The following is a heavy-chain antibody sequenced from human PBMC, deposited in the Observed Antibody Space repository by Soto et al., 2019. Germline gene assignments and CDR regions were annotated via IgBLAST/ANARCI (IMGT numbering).Heavy chain of an antibody. V-gene: IGHV2-5*02. CDR3: AHRRGDLLNGHYYFDY. D-gene: IGHD3-9*01. CDR1: GFSLNTRGVG. J-gene: IGHJ4*02. Sequence: QITLKESGPTLVKPTQTLTLTCTFSGFSLNTRGVGVGWIRQPPGKALEWLALISWDGEKRYRPSLKSRLTITKDTYENQVVLTMTNMDPVDTATYYCAHRRGDLLNGHYYFDYWGQGTLVTVSS. CDR2: ISWDGEK.